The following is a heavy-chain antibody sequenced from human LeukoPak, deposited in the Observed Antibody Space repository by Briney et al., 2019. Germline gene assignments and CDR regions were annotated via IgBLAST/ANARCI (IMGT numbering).Heavy chain of an antibody. D-gene: IGHD5-12*01. V-gene: IGHV1-8*01. CDR3: AREAEELRGYSGYNYYYGMDV. CDR2: MNPNSGNT. Sequence: ASVKVSCKASGYTFTSYDINWVRQATGQGLEWMGWMNPNSGNTGYAQKFQGRVTMTRNTSISTAYMELSSLRSEDTAVYYCAREAEELRGYSGYNYYYGMDVWGQGTTVTVSS. CDR1: GYTFTSYD. J-gene: IGHJ6*02.